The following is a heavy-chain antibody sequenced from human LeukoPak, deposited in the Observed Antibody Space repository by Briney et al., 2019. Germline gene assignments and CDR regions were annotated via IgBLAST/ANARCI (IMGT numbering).Heavy chain of an antibody. J-gene: IGHJ3*02. D-gene: IGHD7-27*01. Sequence: GGSLRLSCAASGFTFSSYAMHWARQAPGKGLEWVGRTRNRANSYTTEYAASVKGRFTISRDDSKNSLYLQMNSLKTADTAVYYCARVTGDGAFDIWGQGTMVTVSS. V-gene: IGHV3-72*01. CDR2: TRNRANSYTT. CDR1: GFTFSSYA. CDR3: ARVTGDGAFDI.